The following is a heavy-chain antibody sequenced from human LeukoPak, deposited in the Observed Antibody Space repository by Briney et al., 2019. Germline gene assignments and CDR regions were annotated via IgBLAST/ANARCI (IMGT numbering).Heavy chain of an antibody. J-gene: IGHJ4*02. Sequence: GGSLRLSCAASGFTFNNYDMHWVRQAPGKGLEYVASISDKGGNTYYANSVKGRFTISRDNSKKTLFLQMGSLRAEDTAVYYCARVGTGAYFDYWGQGTLVTVSS. CDR1: GFTFNNYD. CDR3: ARVGTGAYFDY. V-gene: IGHV3-64*01. D-gene: IGHD1-14*01. CDR2: ISDKGGNT.